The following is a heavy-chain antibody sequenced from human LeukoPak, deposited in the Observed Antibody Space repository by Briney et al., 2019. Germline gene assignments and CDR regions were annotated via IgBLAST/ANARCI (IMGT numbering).Heavy chain of an antibody. CDR1: GFTFSSYW. V-gene: IGHV3-74*01. J-gene: IGHJ4*02. CDR2: INSDGSTT. D-gene: IGHD3-10*01. Sequence: GASVKVSCKASGFTFSSYWMHWVRQAPGKGLVWVSHINSDGSTTGYADSVKGRFTISRDNAKNTLYLQMNSLRAEDTAVYYCARSVGFGSYWGQGILVTVSS. CDR3: ARSVGFGSY.